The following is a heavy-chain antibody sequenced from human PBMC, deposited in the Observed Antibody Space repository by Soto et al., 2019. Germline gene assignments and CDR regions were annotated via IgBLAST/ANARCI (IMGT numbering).Heavy chain of an antibody. CDR1: RRSFNGYY. CDR3: ARGILPSGYNWNYGAYYYYCMDC. D-gene: IGHD1-7*01. V-gene: IGHV4-34*01. CDR2: SNHSGST. Sequence: SETLSLTCAVDRRSFNGYYWSWIPQPPGKRLERLGESNHSGSTNYKPSLKSRVILSVDTSKNQFSLKLSSVTAADTAVYYCARGILPSGYNWNYGAYYYYCMDCRGKGTT. J-gene: IGHJ6*04.